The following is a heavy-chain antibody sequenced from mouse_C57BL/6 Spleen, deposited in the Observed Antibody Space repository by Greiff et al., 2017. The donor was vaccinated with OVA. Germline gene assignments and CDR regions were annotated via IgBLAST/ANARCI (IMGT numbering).Heavy chain of an antibody. Sequence: EVQLQQSGTVLARPGASVKMSCKTSGYTFTSYWMHWVKQRPGQGLEWIGAIYPGNSDTSYNQKFKGKATLTAGTSASTAYMELSSLTSEDSAVYYGTRWGAGTGGYWGQGTTLTVSS. CDR2: IYPGNSDT. CDR1: GYTFTSYW. CDR3: TRWGAGTGGY. V-gene: IGHV1-5*01. D-gene: IGHD4-1*01. J-gene: IGHJ2*01.